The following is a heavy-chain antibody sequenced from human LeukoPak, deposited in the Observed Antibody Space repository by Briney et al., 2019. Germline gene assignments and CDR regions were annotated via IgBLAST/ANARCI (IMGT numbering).Heavy chain of an antibody. CDR3: AKEGRYSGSYYNCYYYMDV. Sequence: GGSLRLSCAASGFTFSSYGMHWVRQAPGKGLEWVAFIRYDGSNKYYADSVKGRFTISRDNSKNTLYLQMNSLRADDTAVYYCAKEGRYSGSYYNCYYYMDVWGKGTTVTVSS. J-gene: IGHJ6*03. CDR2: IRYDGSNK. CDR1: GFTFSSYG. V-gene: IGHV3-30*02. D-gene: IGHD1-26*01.